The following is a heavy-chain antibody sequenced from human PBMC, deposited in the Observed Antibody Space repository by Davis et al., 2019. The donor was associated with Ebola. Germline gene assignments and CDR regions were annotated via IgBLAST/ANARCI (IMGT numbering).Heavy chain of an antibody. Sequence: GGSLRLSCAASGFTFYNAWMSWVRQAPGKGLEWVGRIKTKTDGGTTDYAAPVKGRFTISRDDSANMLYLQMNSLKCDDTALYYCTTTSLVGYFDHWGQGTLVTVSS. D-gene: IGHD2-2*01. V-gene: IGHV3-15*01. CDR3: TTTSLVGYFDH. J-gene: IGHJ4*02. CDR1: GFTFYNAW. CDR2: IKTKTDGGTT.